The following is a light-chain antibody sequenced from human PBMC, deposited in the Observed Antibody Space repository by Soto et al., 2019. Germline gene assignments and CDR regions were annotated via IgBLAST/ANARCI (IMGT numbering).Light chain of an antibody. V-gene: IGKV2-30*01. CDR2: RIS. CDR1: QGLVYSDGNIY. CDR3: MQGTHSPWT. Sequence: DVVMTQSPLSLPVTLGQSASISCKSTQGLVYSDGNIYLNWLHQRPGQSPRRLIYRISKRDSGVPERFSGSGSGNDVTLTISRVEAEDVGVYYCMQGTHSPWTFGQGTKVEMK. J-gene: IGKJ1*01.